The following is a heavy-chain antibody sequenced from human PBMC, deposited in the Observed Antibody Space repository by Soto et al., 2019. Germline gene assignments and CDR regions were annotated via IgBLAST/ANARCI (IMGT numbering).Heavy chain of an antibody. J-gene: IGHJ4*02. Sequence: GGPRNPPFAPPGFTLRINAMTWVRQAPGKGLEWVSLISGSASATHYADSVKGRFTISRDNSKRTVYLQLNSLRAEDTAVYYCAKGMANTVFGVDTLFDFWGRGTLVNVS. CDR1: GFTLRINA. V-gene: IGHV3-23*01. D-gene: IGHD3-3*01. CDR3: AKGMANTVFGVDTLFDF. CDR2: ISGSASAT.